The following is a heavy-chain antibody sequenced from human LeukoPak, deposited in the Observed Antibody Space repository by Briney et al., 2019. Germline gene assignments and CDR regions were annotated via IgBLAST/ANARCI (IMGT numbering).Heavy chain of an antibody. CDR1: GFPFSGYA. D-gene: IGHD3-22*01. V-gene: IGHV3-30-3*01. Sequence: GGSLRLSCAASGFPFSGYAMHWVRQAPGKGLEWVAVMSHDGTNKYYADSVKGRFTISRDNSKDTLYLQMDSLRTEDTAVYYCARHRGPSLHSSGYFDYWGQGTLVTVSS. CDR2: MSHDGTNK. CDR3: ARHRGPSLHSSGYFDY. J-gene: IGHJ4*02.